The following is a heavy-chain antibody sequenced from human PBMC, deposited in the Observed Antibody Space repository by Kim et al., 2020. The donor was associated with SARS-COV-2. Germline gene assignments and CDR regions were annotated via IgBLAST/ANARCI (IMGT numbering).Heavy chain of an antibody. Sequence: ASVKVSCKVSGYTLTELSMHRVRQAPGKGLEWMGGFDPEDGETIYAQKFQGRVTMTEDTSTDTAYMELSSLRSEDTAVYYCATARIVGAYNWFDPWGQGTLVTVSS. CDR2: FDPEDGET. D-gene: IGHD1-26*01. J-gene: IGHJ5*02. CDR3: ATARIVGAYNWFDP. CDR1: GYTLTELS. V-gene: IGHV1-24*01.